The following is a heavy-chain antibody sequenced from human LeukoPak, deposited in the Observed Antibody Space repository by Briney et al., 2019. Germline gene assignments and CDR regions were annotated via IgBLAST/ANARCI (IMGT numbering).Heavy chain of an antibody. CDR3: ARIPGGYDILTGYYNMAPADY. V-gene: IGHV4-34*01. J-gene: IGHJ4*02. D-gene: IGHD3-9*01. CDR1: GGSFSGYY. Sequence: PSETLSLTCAVYGGSFSGYYWSWIRQPPGKGLEWIGEINHSGSTNYNPSLKSRVTISVDTSKNQFSLKLSSVTAADTAVYYCARIPGGYDILTGYYNMAPADYWGQGTLVTVSS. CDR2: INHSGST.